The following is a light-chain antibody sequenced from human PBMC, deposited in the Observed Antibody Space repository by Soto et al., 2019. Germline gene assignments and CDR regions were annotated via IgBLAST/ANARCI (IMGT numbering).Light chain of an antibody. Sequence: IVLTKKTSTLSLSPGERGTLSCRASQTVSSNFLAWYQQKPGQAPRLLIFDASTRATGIPDRFTGSGSGTDFTLTISRLEPEDFAVYYCQFYGDPSKTFGQGTKVDI. CDR2: DAS. CDR1: QTVSSNF. CDR3: QFYGDPSKT. J-gene: IGKJ1*01. V-gene: IGKV3-20*01.